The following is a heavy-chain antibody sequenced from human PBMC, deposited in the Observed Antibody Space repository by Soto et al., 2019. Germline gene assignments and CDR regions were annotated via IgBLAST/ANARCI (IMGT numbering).Heavy chain of an antibody. D-gene: IGHD3-3*01. CDR3: ARDLGSDFWSGYALDAFDI. Sequence: PSETLSLTCTVSGGSISSYYWSWIRQPAGKGLEWIGRIYTSGSTNYNPYLKSRVTMSVDTSKNQFSMKLSSVTAADTAVYYCARDLGSDFWSGYALDAFDIWGQGTTVTVSS. V-gene: IGHV4-4*07. CDR1: GGSISSYY. J-gene: IGHJ3*02. CDR2: IYTSGST.